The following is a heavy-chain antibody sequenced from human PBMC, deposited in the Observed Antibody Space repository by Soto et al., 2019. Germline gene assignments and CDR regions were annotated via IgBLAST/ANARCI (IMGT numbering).Heavy chain of an antibody. D-gene: IGHD2-8*01. CDR2: IYYSGST. V-gene: IGHV4-61*01. Sequence: QVQLQESGPGLVKPSETLSLTCRISGDSVSSGSYYWSWIRQPPGKGLEWIGFIYYSGSTNYNPSLKSRVTISLDTSKNQSSQKLSSVTAADTAVYYWARETSRLMGFDNWGQGTLVTVSS. J-gene: IGHJ4*02. CDR1: GDSVSSGSYY. CDR3: ARETSRLMGFDN.